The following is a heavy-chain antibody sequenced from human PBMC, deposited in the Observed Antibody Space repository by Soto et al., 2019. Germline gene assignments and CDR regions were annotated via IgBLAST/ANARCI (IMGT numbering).Heavy chain of an antibody. CDR3: ATTQYYYDRSGYYTI. Sequence: PSETLPLTCTVSGGSISKHIFFWGWIRQPPGKGLEWIGNMYYSGTTYYNPSLKSRVTISVDTSKNHFSLQLSSVTAADTAVYYCATTQYYYDRSGYYTIWGQGTLVTVSS. J-gene: IGHJ4*02. V-gene: IGHV4-39*02. CDR2: MYYSGTT. CDR1: GGSISKHIFF. D-gene: IGHD3-22*01.